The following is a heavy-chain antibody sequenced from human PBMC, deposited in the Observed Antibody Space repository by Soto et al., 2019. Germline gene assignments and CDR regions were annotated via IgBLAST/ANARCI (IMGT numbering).Heavy chain of an antibody. V-gene: IGHV4-59*08. CDR3: ARLLSSSFRRRTNWFDP. D-gene: IGHD6-6*01. Sequence: SATLSLTCTVSGGSISSYYWSWIRQPPGKGLEWIGYIYYSGSTNYNPPLKSRVTISVDTSKNQFSLKLSSVTAADTAVYYCARLLSSSFRRRTNWFDPWGQGTLVTVSS. J-gene: IGHJ5*02. CDR1: GGSISSYY. CDR2: IYYSGST.